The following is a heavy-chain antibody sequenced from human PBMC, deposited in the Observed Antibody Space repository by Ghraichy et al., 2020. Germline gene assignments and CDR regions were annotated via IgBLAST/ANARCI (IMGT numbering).Heavy chain of an antibody. V-gene: IGHV4-4*02. CDR1: GDSFSSGEW. CDR3: ARLVVATVYYYFGMDV. Sequence: GTLSLTCSVSGDSFSSGEWWSWVRQPPGKGLEWIGAVFHSGSTNYNPSFKNEVSISLDKSKNQFYLRLTSVTAADTAVYYCARLVVATVYYYFGMDVWGQGTTVTVSS. CDR2: VFHSGST. D-gene: IGHD5-12*01. J-gene: IGHJ6*02.